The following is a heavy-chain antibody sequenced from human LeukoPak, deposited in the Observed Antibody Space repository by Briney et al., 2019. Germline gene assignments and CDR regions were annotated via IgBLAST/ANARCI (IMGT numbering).Heavy chain of an antibody. D-gene: IGHD2-2*01. V-gene: IGHV1-69*13. Sequence: ASVKVSRKASGGTFSSYAISWVRQAPGQGLEWMGGIIPIFGTANYAQKFQGRVTITADESTRTAYMELSSLRSEDTAVYYCARDGCSSTSCYPGWFDPWGQGTLVTVSS. J-gene: IGHJ5*02. CDR3: ARDGCSSTSCYPGWFDP. CDR2: IIPIFGTA. CDR1: GGTFSSYA.